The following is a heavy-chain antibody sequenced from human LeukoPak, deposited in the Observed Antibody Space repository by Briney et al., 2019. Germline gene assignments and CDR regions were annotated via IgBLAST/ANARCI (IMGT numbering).Heavy chain of an antibody. CDR1: GFTFSSYW. Sequence: GGSLRLSCAASGFTFSSYWMHWVRQAPGEGLVWVSRIKSDGSVTWYADSVKGRFTISRDNTKNTLFLQINSLRAEDTAVYFCAAAGRGSLDYWGQGTLVTVSS. CDR3: AAAGRGSLDY. D-gene: IGHD3-16*01. J-gene: IGHJ4*02. CDR2: IKSDGSVT. V-gene: IGHV3-74*01.